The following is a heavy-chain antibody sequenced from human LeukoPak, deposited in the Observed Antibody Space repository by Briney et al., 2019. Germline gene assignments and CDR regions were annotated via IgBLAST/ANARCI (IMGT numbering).Heavy chain of an antibody. D-gene: IGHD5-24*01. V-gene: IGHV4-59*01. CDR3: ASLGDGYNPAVYAFDY. Sequence: SETLSLTCTVSGGSISSYYWSWIRQPPGKGLERIGYICYSGSTNYNPSLKSRVTISVDTSKNQFSLKLSSVTAADTAVYYCASLGDGYNPAVYAFDYWGQGTLVTVSS. CDR2: ICYSGST. J-gene: IGHJ4*02. CDR1: GGSISSYY.